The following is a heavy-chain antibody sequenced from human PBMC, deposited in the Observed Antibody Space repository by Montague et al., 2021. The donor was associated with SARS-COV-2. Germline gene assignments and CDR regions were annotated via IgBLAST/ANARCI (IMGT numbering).Heavy chain of an antibody. J-gene: IGHJ3*02. Sequence: SLSASGFTFSSYSMNWVRQAPGKGLEWVSSISSSSSYIYYADSVKGRFTISRDNAKNSLYLQMNSLRAEDTAVYYCARSHELWFGENPQGPGAFDIWGQGTMVTVSS. CDR1: GFTFSSYS. CDR3: ARSHELWFGENPQGPGAFDI. V-gene: IGHV3-21*01. CDR2: ISSSSSYI. D-gene: IGHD3-10*01.